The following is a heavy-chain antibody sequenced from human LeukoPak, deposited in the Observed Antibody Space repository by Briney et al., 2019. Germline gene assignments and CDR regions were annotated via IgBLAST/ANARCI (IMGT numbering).Heavy chain of an antibody. Sequence: PGGSLRLSCAASGLTFSGHTINWVRQAPGKGLERVLCISSSSSSVYYADSVKGRFTISRDNSKNSMYLQINSLRAEDTAVYYCARSFCSGGTCYFVYWGQGTLVTVSS. J-gene: IGHJ4*02. D-gene: IGHD2-15*01. CDR1: GLTFSGHT. CDR3: ARSFCSGGTCYFVY. V-gene: IGHV3-21*04. CDR2: ISSSSSSV.